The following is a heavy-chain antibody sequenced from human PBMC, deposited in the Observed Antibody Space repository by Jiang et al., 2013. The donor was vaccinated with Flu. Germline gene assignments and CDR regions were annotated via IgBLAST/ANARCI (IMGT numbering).Heavy chain of an antibody. CDR1: GFTFDDYY. V-gene: IGHV3-20*01. CDR3: ARGGSNFDY. D-gene: IGHD2-15*01. CDR2: INWNGGST. Sequence: QLLESGGGVVRPGGSLRLSCAASGFTFDDYYMSWVRQAPGKGLEWVSSINWNGGSTGYADSVKGRFTISRDNAKNSLYLQMNSLRAEDTTLYHCARGGSNFDYWGQGTLVTVSA. J-gene: IGHJ4*02.